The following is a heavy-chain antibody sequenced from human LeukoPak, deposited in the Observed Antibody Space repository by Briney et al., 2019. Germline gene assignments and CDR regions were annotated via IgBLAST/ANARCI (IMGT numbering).Heavy chain of an antibody. V-gene: IGHV4-39*07. CDR2: IYYSGST. Sequence: PSETLSLTCTVSGGSISSSSYYWGWIRQPPGKGLEWIGSIYYSGSTYYNPSLKSRVTISVDTSKNQCSLKLSSVTAADTAVYYCARRGYYYGSGSYYQPVDYWGQGTLVTVSS. J-gene: IGHJ4*02. D-gene: IGHD3-10*01. CDR1: GGSISSSSYY. CDR3: ARRGYYYGSGSYYQPVDY.